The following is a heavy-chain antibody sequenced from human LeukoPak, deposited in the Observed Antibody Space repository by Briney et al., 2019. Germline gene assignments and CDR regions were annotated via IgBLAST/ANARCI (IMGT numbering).Heavy chain of an antibody. V-gene: IGHV1-8*01. CDR2: MCLNSGNT. J-gene: IGHJ5*02. D-gene: IGHD3-10*01. CDR1: GYTFTSYD. Sequence: ASVTVSCMSFGYTFTSYDINWLGQAPGQGLEGMGWMCLNSGNTDYAQKFQGRVPMTRNTYISTAYVDLNSQSSEDAAVFYCERGYHRYFSCLARCYNWFDPWGQGTLVTVSS. CDR3: ERGYHRYFSCLARCYNWFDP.